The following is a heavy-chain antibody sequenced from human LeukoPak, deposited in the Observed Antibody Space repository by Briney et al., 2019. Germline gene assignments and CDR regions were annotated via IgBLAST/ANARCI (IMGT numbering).Heavy chain of an antibody. CDR3: AKDLRITMVRGGSFDY. Sequence: PGGSLRLSCAASGFTFSSYAMSWVRQAPGKGLEWVPAISGSGGSTYYADSVKGRFTISRDNSKNTLYLQMNSLRAEDTAVHYCAKDLRITMVRGGSFDYWGQGTLVTVSS. V-gene: IGHV3-23*01. CDR1: GFTFSSYA. D-gene: IGHD3-10*01. CDR2: ISGSGGST. J-gene: IGHJ4*02.